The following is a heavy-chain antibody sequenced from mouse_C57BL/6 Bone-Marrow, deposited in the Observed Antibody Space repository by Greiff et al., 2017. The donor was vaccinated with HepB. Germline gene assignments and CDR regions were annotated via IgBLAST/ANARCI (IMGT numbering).Heavy chain of an antibody. D-gene: IGHD4-1*01. V-gene: IGHV1-69*01. CDR1: GYTFTSYW. J-gene: IGHJ2*01. Sequence: QVQLQQPGAELVMPGASVKLSCKASGYTFTSYWMHWVKQRPGQGLEWIGEIDPSDSYTNYNQKFKGKSTLTVDKSSSTAYMQLSSLTSEDSAVYYCARQELGFDDWGQGTTLTVSS. CDR3: ARQELGFDD. CDR2: IDPSDSYT.